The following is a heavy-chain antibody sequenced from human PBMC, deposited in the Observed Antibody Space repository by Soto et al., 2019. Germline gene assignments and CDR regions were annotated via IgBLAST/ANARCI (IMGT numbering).Heavy chain of an antibody. D-gene: IGHD3-9*01. CDR3: ARRHDALTGPDAFDV. CDR2: IYYCGST. V-gene: IGHV4-31*03. J-gene: IGHJ3*01. Sequence: QVQLQESGPGLVKASQTLSLTCTVSGDSISSDGYYLTWIRQHPGKGLEWIGDIYYCGSTSYNPSLESRVTMSVHTSDNQLSLKLLSVTAADTAVYYCARRHDALTGPDAFDVWGQGTKVTVSS. CDR1: GDSISSDGYY.